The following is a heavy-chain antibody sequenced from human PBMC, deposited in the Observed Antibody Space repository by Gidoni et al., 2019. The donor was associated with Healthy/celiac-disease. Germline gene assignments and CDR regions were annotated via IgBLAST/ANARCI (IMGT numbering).Heavy chain of an antibody. CDR2: IDPSDSYT. D-gene: IGHD2-2*01. CDR1: GYSFTSYW. J-gene: IGHJ5*02. Sequence: EVQLVQSGAEVKKPGESRRISCKGSGYSFTSYWISWVRQMPGKGLEWMGRIDPSDSYTNSSPSFQGHVTISADKSISTAYLQWISLKASDTAMYYCARYIVVVPAAYKIGFDPWGQGTLVTVSS. CDR3: ARYIVVVPAAYKIGFDP. V-gene: IGHV5-10-1*01.